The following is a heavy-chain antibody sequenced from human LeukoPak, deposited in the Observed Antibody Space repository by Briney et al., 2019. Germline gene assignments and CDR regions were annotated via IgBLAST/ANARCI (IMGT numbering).Heavy chain of an antibody. D-gene: IGHD4-23*01. J-gene: IGHJ6*02. CDR3: ARENYYGGNSGYYYYGMDV. CDR2: IYYSGST. CDR1: GGSISSGGYS. Sequence: SQTLSLTCTVSGGSISSGGYSWSWIRQHPGKGLEWIGYIYYSGSTNYNPSLKSRVTISVDTSKNQFSLKLSSVTAADTAVYYCARENYYGGNSGYYYYGMDVWGQGTTVTVSS. V-gene: IGHV4-31*03.